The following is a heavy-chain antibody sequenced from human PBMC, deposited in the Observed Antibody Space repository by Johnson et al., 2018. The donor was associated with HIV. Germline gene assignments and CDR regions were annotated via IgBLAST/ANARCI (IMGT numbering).Heavy chain of an antibody. Sequence: QVQVVESGGGVVQPGRSLRLSCTGFGFTFNRYAIHWVRQAPNKGLEWVAVISYDGIYKYYGDSVKGRFTISRDKSKNRLYLQMNSLRAEDTALYYCAKDMGYGGNPGAFDIWGQGTMVTVSS. CDR1: GFTFNRYA. V-gene: IGHV3-30*04. J-gene: IGHJ3*02. CDR2: ISYDGIYK. CDR3: AKDMGYGGNPGAFDI. D-gene: IGHD4-23*01.